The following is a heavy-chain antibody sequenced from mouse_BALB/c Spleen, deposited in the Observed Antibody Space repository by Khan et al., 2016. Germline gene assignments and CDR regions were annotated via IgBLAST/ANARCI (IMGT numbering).Heavy chain of an antibody. Sequence: VQLQQPGAELVKPGASVKLSCTASGFNIKDTYMHWVKQRPEQGLEWIGRIDPANGNTKYDPKFQGKATITADTSSNTAYLQLSSLTSEDTDVYYCARGDPYYAMDYWGQGTSVTVSS. CDR2: IDPANGNT. V-gene: IGHV14-3*02. CDR1: GFNIKDTY. J-gene: IGHJ4*01. D-gene: IGHD3-3*01. CDR3: ARGDPYYAMDY.